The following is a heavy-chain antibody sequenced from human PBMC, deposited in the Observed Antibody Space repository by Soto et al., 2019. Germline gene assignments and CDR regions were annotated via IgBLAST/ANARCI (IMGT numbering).Heavy chain of an antibody. CDR2: IYYRGST. J-gene: IGHJ5*02. D-gene: IGHD2-2*01. CDR3: ARGRPAATGWFDP. CDR1: GGPISSVGYY. V-gene: IGHV4-31*03. Sequence: QVLLQESGPGLVNPSQTLSLTCTVSGGPISSVGYYWNWIRQRPGKGLEGSGYIYYRGSTYYTPPLKSRVTMSLDAANNQFSLQQTSVTAPDTAVYFCARGRPAATGWFDPWGQGTLVTVSS.